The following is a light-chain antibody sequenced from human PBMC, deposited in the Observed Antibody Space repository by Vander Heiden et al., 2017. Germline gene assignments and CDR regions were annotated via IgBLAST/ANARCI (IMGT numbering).Light chain of an antibody. V-gene: IGLV2-11*01. CDR1: SRNVRFYNH. Sequence: QSALLQPRSVSGSPGHSVTISCTGTSRNVRFYNHVSWYRQYPGKAPKRIIFDVTKRPSGVPDRFSGSKSGNTASLTISGLQAEDEADYYCCSFADNVVFGGGTKLTVL. CDR2: DVT. CDR3: CSFADNVV. J-gene: IGLJ2*01.